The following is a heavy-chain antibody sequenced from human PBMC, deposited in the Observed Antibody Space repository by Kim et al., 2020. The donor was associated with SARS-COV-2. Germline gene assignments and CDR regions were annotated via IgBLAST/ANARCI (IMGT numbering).Heavy chain of an antibody. V-gene: IGHV3-30*01. D-gene: IGHD3-10*01. J-gene: IGHJ4*02. Sequence: YAHSVKGRCTISRDNSKNTLYLQMNSLRAEDTAVYYCARDPSDMVRGIDYWGQGTLVTVSS. CDR3: ARDPSDMVRGIDY.